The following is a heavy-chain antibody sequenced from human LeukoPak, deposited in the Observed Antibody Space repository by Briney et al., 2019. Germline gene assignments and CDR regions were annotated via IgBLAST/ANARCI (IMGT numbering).Heavy chain of an antibody. CDR2: ISYDGSNK. CDR1: GFTFSSYG. J-gene: IGHJ3*02. D-gene: IGHD6-19*01. CDR3: AKDTSIAVAGPDALDI. V-gene: IGHV3-30*18. Sequence: GGSLRLSCAASGFTFSSYGMHWVRQAPGKGLEWVAVISYDGSNKYYADSVKGRFTISRDNSKNTLYLQMNSLRAEDTAVYYCAKDTSIAVAGPDALDIWGQGTMVTVSS.